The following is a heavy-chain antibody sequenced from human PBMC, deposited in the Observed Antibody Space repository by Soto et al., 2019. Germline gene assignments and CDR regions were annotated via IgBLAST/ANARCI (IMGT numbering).Heavy chain of an antibody. Sequence: GGSLRLSCAASGFTFSDYYMSWIRQAPGKGLEWVSYISSSSSYTNYADSVKGRFTISRDNAKNSLYLQMNSLRAEDTAVYYCAREIGNYEGSDAFDIWGQGTMVTVSS. CDR3: AREIGNYEGSDAFDI. CDR2: ISSSSSYT. V-gene: IGHV3-11*06. CDR1: GFTFSDYY. J-gene: IGHJ3*02. D-gene: IGHD1-7*01.